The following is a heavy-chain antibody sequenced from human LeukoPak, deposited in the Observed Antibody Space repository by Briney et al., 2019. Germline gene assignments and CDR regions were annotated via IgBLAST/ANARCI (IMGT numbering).Heavy chain of an antibody. Sequence: GGSLRLSCAASGFTFSNYWMHWVRQAPGKGPVWVSRIKTDGSSTRFADSVQGRFTISRDNGKNTLYLQMNSLRAEDTAVYYCARGGDSSNWYPGDFDYWGQGALVTVSS. CDR3: ARGGDSSNWYPGDFDY. J-gene: IGHJ4*02. V-gene: IGHV3-74*01. CDR2: IKTDGSST. CDR1: GFTFSNYW. D-gene: IGHD6-13*01.